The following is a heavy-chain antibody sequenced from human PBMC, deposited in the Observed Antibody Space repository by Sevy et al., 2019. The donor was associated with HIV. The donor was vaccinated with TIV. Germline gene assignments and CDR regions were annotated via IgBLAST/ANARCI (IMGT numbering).Heavy chain of an antibody. Sequence: GESLKISCKGSGYSFTSYWIGWVRQMPGKGLEWMGFIYPGDSDTRYSPSFQGQVTISADKSISTAYLQWSSLKASDTAMYYCARTDCSGGSCYLYGIWGQGTMVTVSS. V-gene: IGHV5-51*01. CDR2: IYPGDSDT. D-gene: IGHD2-15*01. CDR3: ARTDCSGGSCYLYGI. J-gene: IGHJ3*02. CDR1: GYSFTSYW.